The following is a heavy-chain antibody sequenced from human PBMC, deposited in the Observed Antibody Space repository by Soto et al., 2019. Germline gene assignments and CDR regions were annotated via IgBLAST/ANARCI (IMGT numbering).Heavy chain of an antibody. CDR2: IYYSGST. CDR1: GGSISSYY. CDR3: AREEPMVRGLIEY. D-gene: IGHD3-10*01. J-gene: IGHJ4*02. Sequence: SETLSLTCSVPGGSISSYYWSWIRQPPGKGLEWIGYIYYSGSTNYNPSLKSRVTISVDTSKNQFSLKLSSVTAADTAVYYCAREEPMVRGLIEYWGQGTLVTVSS. V-gene: IGHV4-59*01.